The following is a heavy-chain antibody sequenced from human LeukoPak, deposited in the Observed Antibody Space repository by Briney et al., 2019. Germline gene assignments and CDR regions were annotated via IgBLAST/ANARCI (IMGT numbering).Heavy chain of an antibody. CDR3: ARDRTDTAMDY. V-gene: IGHV3-66*01. J-gene: IGHJ4*02. CDR2: IYSSGST. CDR1: GFTVSSNY. Sequence: GGSLRLSCAASGFTVSSNYMSWVRQAPGKGLEWVSVIYSSGSTYYADSVKGRFTISRDNSKNTLYLQMNSLRAEDTAVYYCARDRTDTAMDYWGQGTLVTVSS. D-gene: IGHD5-18*01.